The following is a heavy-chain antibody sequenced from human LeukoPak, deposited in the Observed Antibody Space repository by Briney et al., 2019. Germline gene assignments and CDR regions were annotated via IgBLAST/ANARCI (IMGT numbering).Heavy chain of an antibody. Sequence: SETLSLTWAVYGGSVSCYYWSWIRQPPGKWLEWIGEINHSVSTYYNRSFKSRVTISVDTSKNQFSLKLSSVTAADTAVYYCARDRPIITMVRGVMGPHWFDPWGQGTLVTVSS. J-gene: IGHJ5*02. D-gene: IGHD3-10*01. CDR2: INHSVST. CDR3: ARDRPIITMVRGVMGPHWFDP. CDR1: GGSVSCYY. V-gene: IGHV4-34*01.